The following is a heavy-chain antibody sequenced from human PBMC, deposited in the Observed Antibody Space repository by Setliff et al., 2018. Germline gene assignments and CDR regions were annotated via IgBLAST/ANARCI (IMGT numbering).Heavy chain of an antibody. V-gene: IGHV3-48*04. Sequence: PGGSLRLSCAASGFTFSSYSMNWVRQAPGKGLEWVSYISSSSSTIYYADSVKGRFTISRDNAKNTLYLPMNSLRAEDTAVYYCARDMVVSGITTQLDYWGQGTLVTVSS. CDR3: ARDMVVSGITTQLDY. CDR1: GFTFSSYS. D-gene: IGHD3-10*01. CDR2: ISSSSSTI. J-gene: IGHJ4*02.